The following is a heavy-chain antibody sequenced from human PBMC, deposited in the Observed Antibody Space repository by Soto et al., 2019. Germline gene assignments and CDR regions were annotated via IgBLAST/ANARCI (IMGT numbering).Heavy chain of an antibody. CDR1: GYTFTSYY. Sequence: SVRVSCKASGYTFTSYYMHWVRQAPGQGLEWMGVINPSGGSTGYAQKFQGRVTMTRDTSTSTVYMEMGSLRSEDTAVYYCARDRGRAAAGEYHYYGMDVWGQGTTVTVSS. CDR3: ARDRGRAAAGEYHYYGMDV. V-gene: IGHV1-46*01. D-gene: IGHD6-13*01. CDR2: INPSGGST. J-gene: IGHJ6*02.